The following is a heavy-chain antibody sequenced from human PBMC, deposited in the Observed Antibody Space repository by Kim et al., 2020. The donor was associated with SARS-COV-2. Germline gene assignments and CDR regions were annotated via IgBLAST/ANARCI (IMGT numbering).Heavy chain of an antibody. V-gene: IGHV1-3*01. CDR2: T. J-gene: IGHJ4*02. D-gene: IGHD6-13*01. CDR3: ARGIAVAATIDY. Sequence: TKYSEKFRGRITITRDTSASTAYMDLSSLRSEDTAMYYCARGIAVAATIDYWGQGTLVTVSS.